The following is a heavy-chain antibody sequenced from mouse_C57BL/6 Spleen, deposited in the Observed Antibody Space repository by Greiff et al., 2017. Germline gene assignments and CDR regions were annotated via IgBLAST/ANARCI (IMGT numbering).Heavy chain of an antibody. D-gene: IGHD2-5*01. CDR1: GYTFTSYW. V-gene: IGHV1-52*01. Sequence: QVQLQQPGAELVRPGSSVKLSCKASGYTFTSYWMHWVKQRPIQGLEWIGNIDPSDSDTHYNQKFKDKATLTVDKSSSTAYMQLSSLTSEDSAVYYCARSLYSIFDYWGQGTTLTVSS. J-gene: IGHJ2*01. CDR2: IDPSDSDT. CDR3: ARSLYSIFDY.